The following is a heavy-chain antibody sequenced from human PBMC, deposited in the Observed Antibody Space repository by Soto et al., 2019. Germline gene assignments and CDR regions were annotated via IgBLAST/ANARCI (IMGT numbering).Heavy chain of an antibody. CDR1: GYSFTSYW. CDR2: IDPSDSYT. J-gene: IGHJ4*02. Sequence: GDSLKISCKGSGYSFTSYWISWVRQMPGKGLEWMGRIDPSDSYTNYSPSFQGHVTISADKSISTAYLQWSSLKASDTAMYYCARHPYYYDSSGYYDYWGQGTLVTVSS. V-gene: IGHV5-10-1*01. CDR3: ARHPYYYDSSGYYDY. D-gene: IGHD3-22*01.